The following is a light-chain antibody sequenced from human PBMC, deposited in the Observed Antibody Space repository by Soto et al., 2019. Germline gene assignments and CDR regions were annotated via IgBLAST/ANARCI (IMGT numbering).Light chain of an antibody. CDR3: QTWDTSNRV. Sequence: QLVLTQSPSASASLGASVKLTCTLSSGHSNYVIAWHQQQPEKGPRYLMKLNSDGSHSKGDGIPDRFSGSSSGAERYLTISSLQSEDEANYYCQTWDTSNRVFGGGTKRTVL. CDR1: SGHSNYV. J-gene: IGLJ2*01. CDR2: LNSDGSH. V-gene: IGLV4-69*01.